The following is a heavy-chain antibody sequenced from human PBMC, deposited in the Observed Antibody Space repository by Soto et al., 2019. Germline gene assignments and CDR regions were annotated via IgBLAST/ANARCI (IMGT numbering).Heavy chain of an antibody. V-gene: IGHV4-59*08. D-gene: IGHD3-10*01. Sequence: TLSLTCTVSGVSITYYCSWMRLYPGKGLEWIGYINSNGYSSYNPSLKSRVTLSVDTSKNQFSLKLSSVTAADAAVYYRTRQGFGEVHGLVDVWGQGTTVTVSS. J-gene: IGHJ6*02. CDR3: TRQGFGEVHGLVDV. CDR1: GVSITYY. CDR2: INSNGYS.